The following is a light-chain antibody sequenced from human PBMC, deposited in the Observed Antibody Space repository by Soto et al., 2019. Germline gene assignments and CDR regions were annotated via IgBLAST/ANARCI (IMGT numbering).Light chain of an antibody. J-gene: IGKJ4*01. CDR3: QRYGSSSLS. V-gene: IGKV3-20*01. CDR1: QSLSSTY. CDR2: GAS. Sequence: EIVLTQSPGTLSLSPGERATLFCRASQSLSSTYLAWYQQRPGQAPRPLIFGASNRATGIPDRFRGSGSGTDFTLTISRLEPGDFAVYYCQRYGSSSLSFGGGTRVEI.